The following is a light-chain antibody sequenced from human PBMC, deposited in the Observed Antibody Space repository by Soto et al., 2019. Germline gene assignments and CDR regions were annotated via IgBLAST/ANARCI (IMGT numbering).Light chain of an antibody. V-gene: IGKV4-1*01. CDR1: QSILYSSNNKNY. CDR3: QQYYSIPPT. J-gene: IGKJ4*01. Sequence: DIVMTQSPDSLAVSLGERATINCKSSQSILYSSNNKNYLAWYQQKPGQPPKLLIYWASTRESGVPDRFSGSGSGTDFTLTISSLQAEDVAVYYCQQYYSIPPTFGGGTKVAIK. CDR2: WAS.